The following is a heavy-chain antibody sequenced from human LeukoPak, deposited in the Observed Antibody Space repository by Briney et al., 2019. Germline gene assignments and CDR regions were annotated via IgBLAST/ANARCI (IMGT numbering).Heavy chain of an antibody. V-gene: IGHV3-23*01. CDR2: VTSGGST. D-gene: IGHD4-17*01. Sequence: PGGSLRLSCAASGFTFSWYAMSWVRQAPGKGLEWVSGVTSGGSTYYADSVKGRFTISRDNSKNTLYLQMNSLRADDTAVYYCAKAPTVTTLVHWGQGTLVTVSS. CDR3: AKAPTVTTLVH. CDR1: GFTFSWYA. J-gene: IGHJ4*02.